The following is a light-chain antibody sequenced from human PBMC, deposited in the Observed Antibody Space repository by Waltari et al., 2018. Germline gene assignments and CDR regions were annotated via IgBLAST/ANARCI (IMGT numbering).Light chain of an antibody. CDR3: MQGTHWPPWT. Sequence: DVVMTQSPLSLSVTLGQPASISCKSSQSLVHSDGKTYLNWYQQRPGQCPRRLLYKVSNGDSGVPYRFSGSGSGTDFTLKISRVEAEDVGVYYCMQGTHWPPWTFGQGTKVEIK. CDR1: QSLVHSDGKTY. V-gene: IGKV2-30*02. J-gene: IGKJ1*01. CDR2: KVS.